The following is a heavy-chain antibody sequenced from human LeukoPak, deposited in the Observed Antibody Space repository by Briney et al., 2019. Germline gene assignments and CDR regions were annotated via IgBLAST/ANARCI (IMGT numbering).Heavy chain of an antibody. CDR1: GFIFSSIG. V-gene: IGHV3-30*02. CDR2: IRYDGSTK. J-gene: IGHJ4*02. D-gene: IGHD1-26*01. CDR3: VKDLSGTYHFDY. Sequence: PGGSLRLSCAASGFIFSSIGMHWVRQAPGKGLQWVAFIRYDGSTKNYADSVKGRFTISRESSESTLYLQMNSLRVEDTALYYCVKDLSGTYHFDYWGQGTLVTVSS.